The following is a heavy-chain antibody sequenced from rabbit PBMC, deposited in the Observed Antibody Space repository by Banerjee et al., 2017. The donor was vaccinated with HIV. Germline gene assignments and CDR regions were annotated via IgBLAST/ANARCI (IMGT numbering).Heavy chain of an antibody. J-gene: IGHJ4*01. Sequence: QQQLEESGGGLVKPEGSLTLTCKASGFDFSSSYCMCWVRQAPGKGLEWIACIDVGNSDKTAYASWAKGRFTISKTSSTTVTLQMTSLTAADTATYFCARVYYAGYAFDLWGPGTLVTVS. CDR2: IDVGNSDKT. CDR1: GFDFSSSYC. D-gene: IGHD7-1*01. CDR3: ARVYYAGYAFDL. V-gene: IGHV1S45*01.